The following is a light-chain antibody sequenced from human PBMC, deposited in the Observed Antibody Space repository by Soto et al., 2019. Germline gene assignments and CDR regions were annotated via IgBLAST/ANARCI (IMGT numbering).Light chain of an antibody. CDR2: DVS. CDR1: QSISDR. V-gene: IGKV1-5*01. J-gene: IGKJ1*01. CDR3: QQYTGVWT. Sequence: DIQMTQSPSTLSASVGGRVTITCRASQSISDRLAWYQQKPGKSPKVLIYDVSTLESGAPSRFSGSGFGTEFILTIRSLQPDDFATYYCQQYTGVWTFGQGTKVDIK.